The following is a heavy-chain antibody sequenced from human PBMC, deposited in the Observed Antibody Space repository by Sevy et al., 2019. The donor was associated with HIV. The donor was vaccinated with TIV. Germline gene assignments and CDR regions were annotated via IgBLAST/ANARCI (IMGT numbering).Heavy chain of an antibody. CDR3: ARGGDYDFWSGYYKVGGMDY. CDR2: ISYDGSNK. CDR1: GFTFSSYA. J-gene: IGHJ4*02. V-gene: IGHV3-30-3*01. Sequence: GGSLRLSCAASGFTFSSYAMHWVRQAPGKGLEWVAVISYDGSNKYYADSVKGRFTISRDNSKNTRYLQMNSLRAEDTAVYYCARGGDYDFWSGYYKVGGMDYWGQGTLVTVSS. D-gene: IGHD3-3*01.